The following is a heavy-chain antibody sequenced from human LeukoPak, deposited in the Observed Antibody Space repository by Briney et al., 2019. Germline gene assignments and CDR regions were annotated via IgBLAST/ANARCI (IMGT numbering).Heavy chain of an antibody. CDR2: IYSGGGT. D-gene: IGHD6-19*01. J-gene: IGHJ6*03. Sequence: GRSLRLSCTASGFSVSSNYMSWVRQAPGRGLEWVSTIYSGGGTYYADSVKGRFTISRDNSKNTLYLHMDSLRPDDTAIYYCTKELHVAVAVADYYYFYKDVWGRGTAVTVSS. CDR3: TKELHVAVAVADYYYFYKDV. CDR1: GFSVSSNY. V-gene: IGHV3-53*01.